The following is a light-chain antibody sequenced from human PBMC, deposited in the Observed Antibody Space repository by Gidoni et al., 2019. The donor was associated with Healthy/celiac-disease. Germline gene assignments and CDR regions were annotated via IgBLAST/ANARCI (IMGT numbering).Light chain of an antibody. J-gene: IGKJ4*01. V-gene: IGKV1-8*01. Sequence: AIRMTQSPSSLSASTGDRVTITCRASQGISSYLAWYQQKPGKAPKLLIYAASTLQSGVPSRFSGSGSGTDFTLTISCLQSEDFATYYCQQYYSYPLTIGGGTKCGDQT. CDR1: QGISSY. CDR2: AAS. CDR3: QQYYSYPLT.